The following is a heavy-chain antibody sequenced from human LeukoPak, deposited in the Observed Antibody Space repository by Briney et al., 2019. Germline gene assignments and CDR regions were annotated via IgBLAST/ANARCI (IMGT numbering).Heavy chain of an antibody. CDR2: INPNSGGT. D-gene: IGHD6-6*01. V-gene: IGHV1-2*02. J-gene: IGHJ6*03. CDR1: GYTFTGYY. Sequence: ASVKVSCKASGYTFTGYYMHWVRQAPGQGLEWMGWINPNSGGTNYAQKFQGRVTMTRDTSISTAYMELSRLRSDDTAVYYCARVFSQLGLYYYMDVWGKGTTVTVSS. CDR3: ARVFSQLGLYYYMDV.